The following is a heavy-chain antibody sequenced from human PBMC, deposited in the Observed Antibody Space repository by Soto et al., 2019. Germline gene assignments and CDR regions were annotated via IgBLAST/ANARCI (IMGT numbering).Heavy chain of an antibody. CDR2: ISYDGSNK. CDR1: GFTFSSYG. J-gene: IGHJ4*02. Sequence: QVQLVESGGGVVHPGRSLRLSCAASGFTFSSYGIHWVRQAPGKGLEWVAVISYDGSNKYYADSVKGRFTISRDNSKNTLYLQMNSLRAEDTAVYYCAKDHYDTLTGYYGPDYWGQGTLVTVSS. V-gene: IGHV3-30*18. D-gene: IGHD3-9*01. CDR3: AKDHYDTLTGYYGPDY.